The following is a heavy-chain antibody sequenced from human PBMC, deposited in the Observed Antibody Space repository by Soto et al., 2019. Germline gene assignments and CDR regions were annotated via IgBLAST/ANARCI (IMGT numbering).Heavy chain of an antibody. CDR3: AGGTGWFIVD. CDR2: IKQDGTEK. Sequence: EVQLVESGGGLVQPGGSLRLSCAASGFTFSSYWMNWVRQAPGKGLEWVANIKQDGTEKYYVESVKDRFTISRDNAKSSLHLQLNSLRADDTAVYYCAGGTGWFIVDWGQGTLVTVSS. V-gene: IGHV3-7*02. CDR1: GFTFSSYW. J-gene: IGHJ4*02. D-gene: IGHD6-19*01.